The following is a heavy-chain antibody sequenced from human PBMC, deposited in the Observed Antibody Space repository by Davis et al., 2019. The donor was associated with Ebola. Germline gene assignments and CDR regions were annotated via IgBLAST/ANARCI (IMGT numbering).Heavy chain of an antibody. CDR3: ARAPNYDVLTGTSSYYFDY. J-gene: IGHJ4*02. D-gene: IGHD3-9*01. Sequence: ASVKVPCKSSGYTFTSYGLVWVRQAPGLGLEWMGWISGFNTNTNFARKFQGRVTVSKDTSTNTAYMDLRSLTSDDTAIYYCARAPNYDVLTGTSSYYFDYWGQGTLVTVSS. CDR1: GYTFTSYG. CDR2: ISGFNTNT. V-gene: IGHV1-18*04.